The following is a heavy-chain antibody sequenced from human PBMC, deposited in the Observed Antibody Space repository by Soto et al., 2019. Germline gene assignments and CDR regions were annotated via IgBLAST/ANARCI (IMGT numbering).Heavy chain of an antibody. D-gene: IGHD2-15*01. V-gene: IGHV1-8*01. Sequence: ASVKVSCKASGYNFTSYDINWVRQATGQGLEWMGWMNPNSGNTGYAPKFQGRVTMTRNTSISTAYMELSSLRSEDTAVYYCAREAPCSGGGSCYDDWGQGTLVTVSS. CDR2: MNPNSGNT. CDR3: AREAPCSGGGSCYDD. CDR1: GYNFTSYD. J-gene: IGHJ4*02.